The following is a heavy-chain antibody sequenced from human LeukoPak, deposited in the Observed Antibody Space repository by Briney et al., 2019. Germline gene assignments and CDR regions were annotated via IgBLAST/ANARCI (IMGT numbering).Heavy chain of an antibody. Sequence: GGSLRLSCAASGFTFSSYAMSWVRQAPGKGLEWVSAISGSGGSTYYADSVKGRFTISRDNSKNTLYLQMKSLRAEDTAVYYCAKRGVLMVYAMNYYYYMDVWGKGTTVTVSS. CDR1: GFTFSSYA. CDR2: ISGSGGST. J-gene: IGHJ6*03. D-gene: IGHD2-8*01. CDR3: AKRGVLMVYAMNYYYYMDV. V-gene: IGHV3-23*01.